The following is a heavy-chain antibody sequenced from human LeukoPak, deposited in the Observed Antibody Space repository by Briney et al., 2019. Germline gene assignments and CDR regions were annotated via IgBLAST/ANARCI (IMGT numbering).Heavy chain of an antibody. CDR2: ISYDGSNK. CDR3: ARDFFDY. CDR1: GFTFSSYA. J-gene: IGHJ4*02. Sequence: GGSLRLSCAASGFTFSSYAMHWVRQAPGKGLEWVAVISYDGSNKYYADSVKGRFTIPRDNSKNTLYLQMNSLRAEDTAVYYCARDFFDYWGQGTLVTVSS. V-gene: IGHV3-30*01.